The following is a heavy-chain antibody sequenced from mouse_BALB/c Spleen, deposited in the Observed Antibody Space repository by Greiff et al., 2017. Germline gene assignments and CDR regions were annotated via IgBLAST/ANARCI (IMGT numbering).Heavy chain of an antibody. V-gene: IGHV1-9*01. CDR2: ILPGSGST. J-gene: IGHJ4*01. CDR1: GYTFSSYW. CDR3: AGTYYYGKGAMDY. Sequence: QVQLQQSGAELMKPGASVKISCKATGYTFSSYWIEWVKQRPGHGLEWIGEILPGSGSTNYNEKFKGKATFTADTSSNTAYMQLSSLTSEDSAVYYCAGTYYYGKGAMDYWGQGTSVTVSS. D-gene: IGHD1-1*01.